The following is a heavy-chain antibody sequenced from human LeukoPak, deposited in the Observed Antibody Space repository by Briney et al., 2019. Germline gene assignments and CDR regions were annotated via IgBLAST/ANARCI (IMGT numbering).Heavy chain of an antibody. Sequence: GGSLRLSCAASGFTFSSYAMSWVRQAPGKGLEWVSAISGSGGSTYYADSVKGRFTISRDNSKNTLYLQMNSLRAEDTAVYYCAKRHSEYNWNSVDAFGIWGQGTMVTVSS. D-gene: IGHD1-7*01. CDR3: AKRHSEYNWNSVDAFGI. J-gene: IGHJ3*02. V-gene: IGHV3-23*01. CDR1: GFTFSSYA. CDR2: ISGSGGST.